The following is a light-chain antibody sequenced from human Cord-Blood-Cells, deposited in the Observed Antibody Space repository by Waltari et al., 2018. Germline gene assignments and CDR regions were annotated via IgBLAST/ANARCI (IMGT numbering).Light chain of an antibody. CDR3: QQRSNWT. V-gene: IGKV3-11*01. Sequence: EIVLTQSPATLSLYPGERATLSCRASQSVSSYLAWYQQKPGQAPRLLSYDASNRATGIPARFSGSGSGTDFTLTISSLEPEDFAVYYCQQRSNWTFGQGTKVEIK. J-gene: IGKJ1*01. CDR1: QSVSSY. CDR2: DAS.